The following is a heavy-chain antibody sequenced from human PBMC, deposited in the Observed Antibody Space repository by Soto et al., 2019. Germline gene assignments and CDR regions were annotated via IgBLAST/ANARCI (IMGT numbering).Heavy chain of an antibody. D-gene: IGHD2-2*01. CDR2: IIPILGIA. CDR1: GGTFSSYT. Sequence: QVQLVQSGAEVKKPGSSVKVSCKASGGTFSSYTISWVRQAPGQGLEWMGRIIPILGIANYAQKFQGRVTITADKSTSTAYMELSSLSYEDTAVYYCASGQSKGDQLLPWGQGTLVTVSS. CDR3: ASGQSKGDQLLP. J-gene: IGHJ5*02. V-gene: IGHV1-69*02.